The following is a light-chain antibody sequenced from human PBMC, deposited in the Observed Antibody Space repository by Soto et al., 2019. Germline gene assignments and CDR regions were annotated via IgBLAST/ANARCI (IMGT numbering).Light chain of an antibody. CDR3: QQSHNYPMSI. CDR2: AAD. CDR1: QGMSGH. J-gene: IGKJ3*01. Sequence: DIQLTQSPSFLSASIGDRVTITCRASQGMSGHLAWYQQKPGKAPELLIYAADTLQSGVPSRFSGSRSGTEFTLAISSLQPEDVATYYCQQSHNYPMSIFGPGTTVDIK. V-gene: IGKV1-9*01.